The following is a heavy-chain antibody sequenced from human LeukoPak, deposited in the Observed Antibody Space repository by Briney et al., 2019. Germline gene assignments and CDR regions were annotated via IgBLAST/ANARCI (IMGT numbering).Heavy chain of an antibody. CDR3: ARSTDGSAHFDY. D-gene: IGHD1-1*01. CDR2: ISSDGLST. V-gene: IGHV3-64*01. J-gene: IGHJ4*02. CDR1: EFKFDTYG. Sequence: GGSPRLSCSAPEFKFDTYGMHWVRQTPGKGLEYVSGISSDGLSTYYANSVKGRFTISRDNAKNTLYLQMGSLKTEDMAVYYCARSTDGSAHFDYWGQGTLVTVFS.